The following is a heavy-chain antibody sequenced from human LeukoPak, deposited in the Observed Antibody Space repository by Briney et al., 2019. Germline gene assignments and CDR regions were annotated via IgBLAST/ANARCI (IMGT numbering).Heavy chain of an antibody. Sequence: GGSLRLSCAASGFTFSSYGMHWVRQAPGKGLEWVSVISYDGSNKYYADSVKGRFTISRDNSKNTLYLQMNSLRAEDTAVYYCAKDLSTVTTSDPPIIDYWGQGTLVTVSS. CDR1: GFTFSSYG. J-gene: IGHJ4*02. V-gene: IGHV3-30*18. CDR2: ISYDGSNK. CDR3: AKDLSTVTTSDPPIIDY. D-gene: IGHD4-17*01.